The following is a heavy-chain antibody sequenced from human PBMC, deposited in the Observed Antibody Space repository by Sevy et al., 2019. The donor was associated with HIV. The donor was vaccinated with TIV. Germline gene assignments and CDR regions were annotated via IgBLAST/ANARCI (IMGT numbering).Heavy chain of an antibody. CDR3: AREGYCSSTSCYGGGYYYYGMDV. V-gene: IGHV4-59*01. Sequence: SETLSLTCTVSGGSISSYYWSWIRQPPGKGLEWIEYIYYSGSTNYNPSLKSRVTISVDTSKNQFSLKLSSVTAADTAVYYCAREGYCSSTSCYGGGYYYYGMDVWGQGTTVTVSS. CDR2: IYYSGST. J-gene: IGHJ6*02. CDR1: GGSISSYY. D-gene: IGHD2-2*01.